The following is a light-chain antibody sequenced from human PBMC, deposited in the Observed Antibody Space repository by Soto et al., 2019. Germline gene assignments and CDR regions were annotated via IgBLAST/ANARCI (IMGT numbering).Light chain of an antibody. V-gene: IGLV2-11*01. CDR3: SSYAGTYLHVL. CDR2: DVS. J-gene: IGLJ2*01. CDR1: SSDVGDYNS. Sequence: QSALTQPRSVSGAPGQSVTISCTGTSSDVGDYNSVSWYQQQPDKAPKLIIYDVSKRPSGVPDRFSGSKSGNTASLTISGLQTEDEGDYHYSSYAGTYLHVLFGGGTKVTVL.